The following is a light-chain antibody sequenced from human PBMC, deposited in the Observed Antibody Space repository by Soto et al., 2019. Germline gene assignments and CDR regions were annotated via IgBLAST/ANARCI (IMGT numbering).Light chain of an antibody. Sequence: DIQMTQSPSTLSASVGDRVTITCRASQSISTWLAWYQQKPGKAPKLLIYTASNLEGGVPSRFSGSGSGTKFTLTIASLQPDDFATYYCQQYETFSGTFGPGTKV. CDR2: TAS. CDR3: QQYETFSGT. CDR1: QSISTW. J-gene: IGKJ1*01. V-gene: IGKV1-5*03.